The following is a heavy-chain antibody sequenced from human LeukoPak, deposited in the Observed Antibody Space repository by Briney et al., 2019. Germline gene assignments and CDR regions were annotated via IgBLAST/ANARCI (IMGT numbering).Heavy chain of an antibody. CDR1: GYTFTGYY. D-gene: IGHD2-15*01. Sequence: ASVKVSCKASGYTFTGYYMHWVRQAPGQGLEWMGWINPNSGGTNYAQKFQGRVAMTRDTSISTAYMELSRLRSDDTAVYYCAREVYCSGGSCYSGDYYYGMDVWGQGTTVTVSS. CDR3: AREVYCSGGSCYSGDYYYGMDV. CDR2: INPNSGGT. J-gene: IGHJ6*02. V-gene: IGHV1-2*02.